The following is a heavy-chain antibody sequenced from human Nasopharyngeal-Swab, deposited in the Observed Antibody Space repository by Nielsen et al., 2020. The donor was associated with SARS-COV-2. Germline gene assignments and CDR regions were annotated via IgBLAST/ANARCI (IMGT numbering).Heavy chain of an antibody. V-gene: IGHV3-23*01. CDR2: ISGSGGST. CDR1: GFTFSSYA. Sequence: GESLKISCAASGFTFSSYAMSWVRQAPGKGLEWVSAISGSGGSTCYADSVKGRFTISRDNSKNTLYLQMNSLRAEDTAVYYCAKDQLGYSYGTLYGMDVWGQGTTVTVSS. CDR3: AKDQLGYSYGTLYGMDV. D-gene: IGHD5-18*01. J-gene: IGHJ6*02.